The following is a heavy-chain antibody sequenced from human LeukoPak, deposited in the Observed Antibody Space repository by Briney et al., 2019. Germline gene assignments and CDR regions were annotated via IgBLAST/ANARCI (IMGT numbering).Heavy chain of an antibody. CDR3: AREFEVHAAFDI. V-gene: IGHV3-7*01. CDR2: IYQDGTMK. Sequence: PGGSLRLSCATSGFTFSSYWMSWVRQTPAKGLEWVTNIYQDGTMKHYVDSVRGRFTISRDNAANSLYLQMNSLRVEDTAVYYCAREFEVHAAFDIWGQGTMVTVSS. J-gene: IGHJ3*02. D-gene: IGHD3-10*01. CDR1: GFTFSSYW.